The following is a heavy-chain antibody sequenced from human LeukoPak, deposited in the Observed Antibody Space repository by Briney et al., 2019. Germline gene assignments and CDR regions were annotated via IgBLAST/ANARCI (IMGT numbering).Heavy chain of an antibody. CDR3: AREDTGVAFDI. V-gene: IGHV3-48*03. D-gene: IGHD2-8*01. CDR2: ISGSGIK. J-gene: IGHJ3*02. CDR1: RFAFSSYE. Sequence: PGGSLRLSCAASRFAFSSYEMNWVRQAPAKGREWVSYISGSGIKHYADSVKGRFTISRDNAKNSLYLQMNSLRVEDTAVYYCAREDTGVAFDIWGQGTTVTV.